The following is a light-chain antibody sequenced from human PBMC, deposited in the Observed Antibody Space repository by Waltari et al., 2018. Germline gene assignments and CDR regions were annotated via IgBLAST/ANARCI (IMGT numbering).Light chain of an antibody. V-gene: IGLV2-8*01. CDR3: SSYAGSNKGV. CDR1: RRDVGGYNY. Sequence: QSALTQPPSASGSPGQSVTISCTGTRRDVGGYNYVSWYQQPPGKPPKLMIPEVSKRPSGVPDRFSGSKSGNTASLTVSGLQAEDEADYYCSSYAGSNKGVFGGGTKLTVL. J-gene: IGLJ2*01. CDR2: EVS.